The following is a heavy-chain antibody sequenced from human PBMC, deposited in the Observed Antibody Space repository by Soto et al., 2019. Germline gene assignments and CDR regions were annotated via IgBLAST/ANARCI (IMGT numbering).Heavy chain of an antibody. CDR2: MNPNSGNT. D-gene: IGHD3-10*01. V-gene: IGHV1-8*01. Sequence: QVQLVQCGAEVKKPGASVKVSCKASGSTFTSYDINWVRQATGQGLEWMGWMNPNSGNTGYAQKFQGRVTMTRNTSISTAYMELSSLRSEDTAVYYCAREDGTKYGSGSLDYWGQGTLVTVSS. CDR3: AREDGTKYGSGSLDY. CDR1: GSTFTSYD. J-gene: IGHJ4*02.